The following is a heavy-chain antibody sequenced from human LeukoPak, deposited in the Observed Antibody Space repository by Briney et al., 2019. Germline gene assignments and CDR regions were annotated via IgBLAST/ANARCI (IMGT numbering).Heavy chain of an antibody. D-gene: IGHD5-18*01. Sequence: SETLSLTCTVSGGSISTSSSYQWACIRQPPGKGLEWIGYVHYSGSTYYNPSLKSRVTVSVDTSKNQFSLKVSSVTAADTAVYYCARRVGHSYGVTGAGAFDIRGQGTMVTVSS. CDR3: ARRVGHSYGVTGAGAFDI. CDR1: GGSISTSSSYQ. CDR2: VHYSGST. J-gene: IGHJ3*02. V-gene: IGHV4-61*05.